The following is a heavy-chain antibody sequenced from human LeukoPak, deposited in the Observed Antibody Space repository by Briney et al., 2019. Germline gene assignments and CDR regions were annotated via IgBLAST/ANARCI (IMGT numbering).Heavy chain of an antibody. CDR3: AKGVNFYDSSGYSGR. V-gene: IGHV3-15*01. D-gene: IGHD3-22*01. CDR1: GFTFSNAW. CDR2: IKSKTDGGTT. Sequence: PGGSLRLSCAASGFTFSNAWMSWVRQAPGKGLEWVGRIKSKTDGGTTDYAAPVKGRFTISRDNSKNTLYLQMNSLRAEDTAVYYCAKGVNFYDSSGYSGRWGQGTLVTVSS. J-gene: IGHJ4*02.